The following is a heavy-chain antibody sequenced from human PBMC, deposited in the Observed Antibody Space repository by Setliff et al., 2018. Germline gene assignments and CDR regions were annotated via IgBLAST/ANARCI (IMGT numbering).Heavy chain of an antibody. D-gene: IGHD3-16*01. V-gene: IGHV1-18*01. J-gene: IGHJ4*02. CDR2: ISAYNGNT. CDR1: GYTFTSYG. Sequence: ASVKVSCKASGYTFTSYGISWVRLAPGQGLEWVGWISAYNGNTNYAQKLQGRVTMTTDTSTSTAYMELRCLRSDDTAVYYCARGAYDSYYFDYWGQGTLVTVSS. CDR3: ARGAYDSYYFDY.